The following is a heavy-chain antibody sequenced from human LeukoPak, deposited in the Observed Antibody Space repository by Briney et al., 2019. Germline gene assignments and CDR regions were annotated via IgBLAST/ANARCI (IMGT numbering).Heavy chain of an antibody. Sequence: GASVKVSCKASGYTFTSYGISWVRRAPGQGLEWMGWISAYNGNTNYAQKLQGRVTMTTDTSTSTAYMELRSLRSDGTAVYYWARATYYYGSGSHYGMDVWGQGTTVTVSS. J-gene: IGHJ6*02. CDR1: GYTFTSYG. CDR2: ISAYNGNT. V-gene: IGHV1-18*01. D-gene: IGHD3-10*01. CDR3: ARATYYYGSGSHYGMDV.